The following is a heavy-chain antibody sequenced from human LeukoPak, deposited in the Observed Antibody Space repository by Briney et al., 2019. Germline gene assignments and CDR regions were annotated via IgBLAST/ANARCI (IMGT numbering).Heavy chain of an antibody. D-gene: IGHD5-18*01. J-gene: IGHJ4*02. V-gene: IGHV3-30*02. CDR1: GFTFSSYG. CDR2: IRYDGSNK. Sequence: GGSLSLSCAASGFTFSSYGMHWVRQAPGKGLEWVAFIRYDGSNKYYADSVKGRFTISRDNSKNTLYLQMNSLRAEDTAVYYCAKDPARYSYGPYFDYWGQGTLVTVSS. CDR3: AKDPARYSYGPYFDY.